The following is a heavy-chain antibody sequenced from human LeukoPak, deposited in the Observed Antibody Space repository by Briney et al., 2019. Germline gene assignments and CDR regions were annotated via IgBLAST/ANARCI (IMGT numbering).Heavy chain of an antibody. D-gene: IGHD3-3*01. J-gene: IGHJ4*02. Sequence: ASVKVSCKASGYTFTGYYMHWVRQAPGPGLEWMGWINPNSGGTNYAQKFQGRVTMTRDTSISTAYMELSRLRPDDTAVYYCARTLTIFGVVTDFDYWGQGTLVTVSS. V-gene: IGHV1-2*02. CDR1: GYTFTGYY. CDR2: INPNSGGT. CDR3: ARTLTIFGVVTDFDY.